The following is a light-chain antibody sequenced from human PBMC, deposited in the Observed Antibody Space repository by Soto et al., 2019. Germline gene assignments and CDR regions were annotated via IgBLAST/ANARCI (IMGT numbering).Light chain of an antibody. J-gene: IGKJ1*01. CDR1: QSISSY. V-gene: IGKV1-39*01. CDR3: QQSYSTPRT. Sequence: DIQMTQSPSSLSASVGYRFTITCRASQSISSYLNWYQQKTGKDPKLLIYAASSLQSGVTSRFSGSGSGTDFTLTISSLQPEEFATYDCQQSYSTPRTFGQWTKVDIK. CDR2: AAS.